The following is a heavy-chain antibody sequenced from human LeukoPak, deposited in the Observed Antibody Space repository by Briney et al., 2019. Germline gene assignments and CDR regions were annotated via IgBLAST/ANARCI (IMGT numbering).Heavy chain of an antibody. D-gene: IGHD5-24*01. Sequence: SETLSLTCTVSGGSISSYFWSWIRQPPGKGLEWIAYIHYSENTNYNPSLKSRVTISVDTSKNQFSLKLSSVTAADTAVYYCARGARAGYNLEPFDYWGQGTLVTVSS. J-gene: IGHJ4*02. CDR2: IHYSENT. V-gene: IGHV4-59*08. CDR3: ARGARAGYNLEPFDY. CDR1: GGSISSYF.